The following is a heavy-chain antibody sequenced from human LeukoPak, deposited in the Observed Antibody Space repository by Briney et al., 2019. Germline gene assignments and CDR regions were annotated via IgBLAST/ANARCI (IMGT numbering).Heavy chain of an antibody. J-gene: IGHJ6*02. CDR3: ARLSNYDYYYGMDV. D-gene: IGHD4-11*01. V-gene: IGHV4-59*01. Sequence: SETLSLTCTVSGGSISSYYWSWIRQPPGKGLEWIGYIYYSGSTNYNPSLKSRVTISVDTSKNQFSLKLSSVTAADTAVYYCARLSNYDYYYGMDVWGQGTPVTVSS. CDR2: IYYSGST. CDR1: GGSISSYY.